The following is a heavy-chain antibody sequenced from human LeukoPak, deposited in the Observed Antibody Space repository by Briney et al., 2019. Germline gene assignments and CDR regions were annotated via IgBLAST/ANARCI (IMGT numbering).Heavy chain of an antibody. CDR1: GGSISNYY. D-gene: IGHD2-2*01. CDR2: IYTSGST. V-gene: IGHV4-4*07. CDR3: ARSRCSSISCASRGAFDF. J-gene: IGHJ3*01. Sequence: PSETLSLTCNVSGGSISNYYWSWIRQPAGKGLELIGLIYTSGSTNYNPSLKSRVTMSVDTSKNQFSLKLSSVTAADTAVYYCARSRCSSISCASRGAFDFWGQGTMVTVSS.